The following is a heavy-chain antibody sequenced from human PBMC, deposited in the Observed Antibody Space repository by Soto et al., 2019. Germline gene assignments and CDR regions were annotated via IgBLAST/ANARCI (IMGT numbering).Heavy chain of an antibody. V-gene: IGHV4-39*01. Sequence: SETLSLTCTVSGGSISSGDYYWSWIRQPPGKGLEWIGYIYYSGSTYYNPSLKSRVTISVDTSKNQFSLKLSSVTAADTAVYYCARHQGGYDFDYWGQGTLVTVSS. J-gene: IGHJ4*02. CDR1: GGSISSGDYY. D-gene: IGHD3-22*01. CDR3: ARHQGGYDFDY. CDR2: IYYSGST.